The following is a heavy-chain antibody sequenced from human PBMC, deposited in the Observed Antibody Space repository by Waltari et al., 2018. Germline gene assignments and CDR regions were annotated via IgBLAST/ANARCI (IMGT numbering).Heavy chain of an antibody. D-gene: IGHD5-18*01. J-gene: IGHJ4*02. CDR1: GGSISSGSYY. CDR2: IYTSGST. V-gene: IGHV4-61*02. Sequence: QVQLQESGPGLVKPSQTLSLTCTVSGGSISSGSYYWSWIRQPAGKGLEWIGRIYTSGSTNYNPSLKSRVTISVDTSMNQFSLKLSSVTAADTAVYYCARDSSGYSPFDYWGQGTLVTVSS. CDR3: ARDSSGYSPFDY.